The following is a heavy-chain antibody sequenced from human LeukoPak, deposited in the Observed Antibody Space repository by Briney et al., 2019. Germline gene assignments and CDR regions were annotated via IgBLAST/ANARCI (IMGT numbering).Heavy chain of an antibody. CDR2: VNPNGGGT. V-gene: IGHV1-2*02. Sequence: ASVKVCCKASGYTFSDCFVHWVRQAPGQGLRWMGWVNPNGGGTNDAREFQGRFTMTRDTSISAAYMELSNLSSDDTAVYYCARGGSRTMFELPSGDDAFDVWGQGTWVTVSS. D-gene: IGHD3-3*01. CDR3: ARGGSRTMFELPSGDDAFDV. CDR1: GYTFSDCF. J-gene: IGHJ3*01.